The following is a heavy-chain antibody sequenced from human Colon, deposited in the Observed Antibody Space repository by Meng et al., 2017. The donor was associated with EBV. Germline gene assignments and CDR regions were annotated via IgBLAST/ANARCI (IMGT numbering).Heavy chain of an antibody. Sequence: RVCVREAVIPSVTLTFTGAVLCGSVSSVNWWSWVRQPPGKGLEWIWEIYRTGDANYTPSLNRRVSISIDKAKNHFSLILNSVTAADTAMFYCARDNDITLIQGGGFSYWGPGTLVTVSS. CDR2: IYRTGDA. D-gene: IGHD3-10*01. CDR1: CGSVSSVNW. V-gene: IGHV4-4*02. CDR3: ARDNDITLIQGGGFSY. J-gene: IGHJ4*02.